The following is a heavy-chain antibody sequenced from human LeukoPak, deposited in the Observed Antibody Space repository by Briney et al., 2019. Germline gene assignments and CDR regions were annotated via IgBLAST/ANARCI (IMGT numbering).Heavy chain of an antibody. CDR2: INHSGST. CDR1: GGSFSGYY. CDR3: ASLNWNASASFDY. J-gene: IGHJ4*02. D-gene: IGHD1-1*01. V-gene: IGHV4-34*01. Sequence: PSETLSLTCAVYGGSFSGYYWSWIRQPPGKGLEWIGEINHSGSTNYNPSLKSRVTISVDTSKSQFSLKLSSVTSADTAVYYCASLNWNASASFDYWGQGTLVTVSS.